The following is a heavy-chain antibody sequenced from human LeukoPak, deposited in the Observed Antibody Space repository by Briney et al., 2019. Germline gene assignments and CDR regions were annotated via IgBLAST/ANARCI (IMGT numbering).Heavy chain of an antibody. CDR2: IYTSGST. V-gene: IGHV4-4*07. Sequence: SETLSLTCTVSGGSISSYYWSWIRQPAGKGLEWIGRIYTSGSTNYNPSLKSRVTMSVDTSKNQFSLKLSSVTAADTAVYYCARAGYSSGWGEAFDIWGQGTTVTVSS. D-gene: IGHD6-19*01. J-gene: IGHJ3*02. CDR3: ARAGYSSGWGEAFDI. CDR1: GGSISSYY.